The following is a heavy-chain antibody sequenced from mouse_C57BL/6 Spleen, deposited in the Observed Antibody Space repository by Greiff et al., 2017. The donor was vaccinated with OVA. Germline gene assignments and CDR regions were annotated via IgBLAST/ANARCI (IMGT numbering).Heavy chain of an antibody. CDR3: AREGGEDAMDY. V-gene: IGHV5-16*01. J-gene: IGHJ4*01. Sequence: EVQLMESEGGLVQPGSSMKLSCTASGFTFSDYYMAWVRQVPEKGLEWVANINYDGSSTYYLDSLKSRFIISRDNAKNILYLQMSSLKSEDTATYYCAREGGEDAMDYWGQGTSVTVSS. CDR2: INYDGSST. CDR1: GFTFSDYY.